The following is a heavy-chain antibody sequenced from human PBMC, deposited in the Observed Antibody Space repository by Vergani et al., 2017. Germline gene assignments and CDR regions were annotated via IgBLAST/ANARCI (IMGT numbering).Heavy chain of an antibody. CDR2: INHSGST. V-gene: IGHV4-34*01. CDR3: ARVSGYSSSSGRGY. Sequence: QVQLQQWGAGLLKPSETLSLTCAVYGGSFSGYYWSWIRQPPGKGLEWIGEINHSGSTYYNPSLKSRVTISVDTSKNQFSLKLSSVTAADTAVYYCARVSGYSSSSGRGYWGQGTLVTVSS. D-gene: IGHD6-6*01. J-gene: IGHJ4*02. CDR1: GGSFSGYY.